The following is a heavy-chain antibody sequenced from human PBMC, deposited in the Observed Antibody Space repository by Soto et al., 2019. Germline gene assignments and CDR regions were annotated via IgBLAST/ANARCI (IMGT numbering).Heavy chain of an antibody. CDR3: AKDLRTYAVAGTSFDP. CDR1: GFTFSSYG. CDR2: ISYDGSNK. Sequence: GGSLRLSCAASGFTFSSYGMHWVRQAPGKGLEWVAVISYDGSNKYYADSVKGRFTISRDNSKNTLYLQMNSLRAEDTAVYYCAKDLRTYAVAGTSFDPWGQGTLVTFSS. J-gene: IGHJ5*02. D-gene: IGHD6-19*01. V-gene: IGHV3-30*18.